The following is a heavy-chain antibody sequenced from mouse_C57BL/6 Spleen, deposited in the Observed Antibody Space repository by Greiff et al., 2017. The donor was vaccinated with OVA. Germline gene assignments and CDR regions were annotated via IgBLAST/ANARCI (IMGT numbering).Heavy chain of an antibody. CDR1: GYTFTSYW. Sequence: QVQLKQPGAELVKPGASVKLSCKASGYTFTSYWMHWVKQRPGRGLEWIGRIDPNSGGSKYNEKFKSKATLTVDKPSSTAYMQLSSLTSEDSAVYYCAGGNYDYDEGYYYAMDYWGKGTSVTVSS. V-gene: IGHV1-72*01. CDR2: IDPNSGGS. D-gene: IGHD2-4*01. J-gene: IGHJ4*01. CDR3: AGGNYDYDEGYYYAMDY.